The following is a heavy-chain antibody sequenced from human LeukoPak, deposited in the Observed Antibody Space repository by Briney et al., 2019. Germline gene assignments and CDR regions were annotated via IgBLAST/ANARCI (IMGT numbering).Heavy chain of an antibody. Sequence: GGSLRLSCAASGFTFSDSWMSWVRQAPGKGLEWVANMDQDGSAKGYVDSVKGRFTISRDNARNSLYLQMSSLRPEDTAVYYCATYTHWVAGDVWGQGTTVTVSS. CDR2: MDQDGSAK. CDR1: GFTFSDSW. V-gene: IGHV3-7*01. CDR3: ATYTHWVAGDV. D-gene: IGHD3-16*01. J-gene: IGHJ6*02.